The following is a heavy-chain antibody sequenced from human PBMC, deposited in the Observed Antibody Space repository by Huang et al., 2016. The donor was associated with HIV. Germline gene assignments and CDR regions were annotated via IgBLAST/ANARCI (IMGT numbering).Heavy chain of an antibody. J-gene: IGHJ6*03. CDR3: ARGQGGYYYYMDV. CDR2: IKHSEST. CDR1: GGSFSGYY. V-gene: IGHV4-34*01. Sequence: QVQLQQWGAGLLRLSETLSLTCAVYGGSFSGYYGTWIRQPPGKGLEWIGEIKHSESTNYNPSLKSRGTISVDTSRNQFSLTLTSVTAADTAVYYCARGQGGYYYYMDVWGKGTTVTVSS.